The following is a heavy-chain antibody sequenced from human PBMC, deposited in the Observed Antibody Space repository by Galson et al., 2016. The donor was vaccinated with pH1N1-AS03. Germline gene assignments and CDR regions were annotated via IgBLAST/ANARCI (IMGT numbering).Heavy chain of an antibody. Sequence: SLRLSCAASGFTFSDYAMHWVRQAPGKGLEYVSAISSDASGTYYANSVKGRFAISRDNSKNTVYLQMGSLRAEDMAVYYCARRRSYYDFWSGYSDYWGQGTLVTVSS. D-gene: IGHD3-3*01. CDR2: ISSDASGT. J-gene: IGHJ4*02. CDR1: GFTFSDYA. CDR3: ARRRSYYDFWSGYSDY. V-gene: IGHV3-64*01.